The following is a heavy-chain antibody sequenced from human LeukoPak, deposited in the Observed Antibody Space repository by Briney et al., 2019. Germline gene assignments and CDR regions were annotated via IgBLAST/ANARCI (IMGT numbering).Heavy chain of an antibody. CDR3: AKEGRWLQLGGAFDI. J-gene: IGHJ3*02. CDR1: GFTSSSYD. CDR2: ISSDENNK. V-gene: IGHV3-30*18. D-gene: IGHD5-24*01. Sequence: PGRSLRLSCAASGFTSSSYDMHWVRQAPGKGLEWVSVISSDENNKYYADSVKGRFTISRDNSKNTLYLQMSSLRPEDTAVYYCAKEGRWLQLGGAFDIWGQGTMVTVSS.